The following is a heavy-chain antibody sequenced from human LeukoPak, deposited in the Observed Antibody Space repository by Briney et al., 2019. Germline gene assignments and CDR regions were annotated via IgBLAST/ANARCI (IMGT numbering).Heavy chain of an antibody. D-gene: IGHD1-14*01. CDR2: IIPTGSTT. J-gene: IGHJ5*02. CDR3: AKPPTANTAGSNWFDP. Sequence: GGSLRLSCTASGFSISGQCKHRTRQLPGKGLVWVSRIIPTGSTTSYADSVKGRFTVSRDNAKNTLYLQVNNLRAEDTAVYYCAKPPTANTAGSNWFDPWGQGTLVTVSS. CDR1: GFSISGQC. V-gene: IGHV3-74*01.